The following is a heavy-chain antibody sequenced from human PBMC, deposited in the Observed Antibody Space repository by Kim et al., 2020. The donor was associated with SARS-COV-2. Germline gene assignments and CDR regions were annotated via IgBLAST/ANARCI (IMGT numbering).Heavy chain of an antibody. V-gene: IGHV3-53*01. CDR2: IYSGGST. Sequence: GGSLRLSCAASGFTVSSNYMSWVRQAPGKGLEWVSVIYSGGSTYYADSVKGRFTISRDNSKNTLYLQMNSLRAEDTAVYYCARSGPRDLVDYWGQGTLVTVSS. CDR1: GFTVSSNY. CDR3: ARSGPRDLVDY. J-gene: IGHJ4*02.